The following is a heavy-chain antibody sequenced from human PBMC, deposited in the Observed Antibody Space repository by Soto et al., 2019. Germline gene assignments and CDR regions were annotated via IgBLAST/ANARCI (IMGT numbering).Heavy chain of an antibody. D-gene: IGHD3-3*01. Sequence: QITLKESGPTLVKPTQTLTLTCTFSGFSLSTSGVGVGWIRQPPGKALEWLALIYWNDDKRYSPSLKSRLTITKDTSKNRVVLTMTNMDPVDTATYYCAHSPGDFPPADYWGQGTLVTVSS. V-gene: IGHV2-5*01. CDR1: GFSLSTSGVG. CDR2: IYWNDDK. CDR3: AHSPGDFPPADY. J-gene: IGHJ4*02.